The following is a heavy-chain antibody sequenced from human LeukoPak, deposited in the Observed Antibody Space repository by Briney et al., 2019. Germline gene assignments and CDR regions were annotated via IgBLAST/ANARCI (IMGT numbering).Heavy chain of an antibody. CDR1: GFTFSDYY. CDR3: ARVDSSGYYSFDY. Sequence: GGSLRLSCAASGFTFSDYYMSWIRQAPGKGLEWVSYISSSGSTIYYADSVKGRFTISRDNAKNSLYLQMNSLRAEDTAVYYCARVDSSGYYSFDYWGQGTLVTASS. J-gene: IGHJ4*02. CDR2: ISSSGSTI. V-gene: IGHV3-11*04. D-gene: IGHD3-22*01.